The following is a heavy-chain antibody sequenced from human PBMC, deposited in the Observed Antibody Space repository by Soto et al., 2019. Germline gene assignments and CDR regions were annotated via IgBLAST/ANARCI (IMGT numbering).Heavy chain of an antibody. Sequence: SETLSLTCAVSGYSISSRNWWGWIRQPPGKGLEWIGNIYYSGSAYYNPSLKSRVTMSVDTSKNQFSLKLTSVTAVDTAVYYCARGDYAKAFDIWGQGTTVTVSS. CDR1: GYSISSRNW. D-gene: IGHD2-2*01. J-gene: IGHJ3*02. CDR2: IYYSGSA. V-gene: IGHV4-28*03. CDR3: ARGDYAKAFDI.